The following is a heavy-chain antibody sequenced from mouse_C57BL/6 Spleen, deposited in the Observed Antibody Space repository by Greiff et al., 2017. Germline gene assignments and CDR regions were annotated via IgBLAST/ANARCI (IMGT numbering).Heavy chain of an antibody. J-gene: IGHJ2*01. CDR3: ARRGLGRYYFDY. V-gene: IGHV1-69*01. D-gene: IGHD4-1*01. CDR2: IDPSDSYT. Sequence: VQLQQPGAELVMPGASVKLSCKASGYTFTSYWMHWVKQRPGQGLEWIGEIDPSDSYTNYNQKFKGKSTLTVDKSSSTAYMQLSSLTSEDSAVYYCARRGLGRYYFDYWGQGTTLTVSS. CDR1: GYTFTSYW.